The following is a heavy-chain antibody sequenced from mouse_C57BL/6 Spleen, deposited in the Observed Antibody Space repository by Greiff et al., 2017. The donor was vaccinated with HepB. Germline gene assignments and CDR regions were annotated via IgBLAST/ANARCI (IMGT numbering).Heavy chain of an antibody. J-gene: IGHJ4*01. CDR1: GYTFTDYY. D-gene: IGHD2-3*01. Sequence: VQLQQSGPELVKPGASVKISCKASGYTFTDYYMNWVKQSHGKSLEWIGDINPNNGGTSYNQKFKGKATLTVDKSSSTAYMELRGLTSEDSAVYYCARGRDGYWAMDYWGQGTSVTVSS. CDR2: INPNNGGT. CDR3: ARGRDGYWAMDY. V-gene: IGHV1-26*01.